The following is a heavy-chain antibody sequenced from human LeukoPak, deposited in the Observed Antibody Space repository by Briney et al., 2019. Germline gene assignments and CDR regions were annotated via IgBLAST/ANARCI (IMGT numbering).Heavy chain of an antibody. CDR3: ARGRATYGSGDNWFDP. D-gene: IGHD3-10*01. CDR2: IYTSGST. Sequence: PSETLCLTCTVSGGSISSYYWSWIRQPAGKGLEWIGRIYTSGSTNYNPSLKSRVTMSVDTSKNQFSLKLSSVTAADTAVYYCARGRATYGSGDNWFDPWGQGTLVTVSS. V-gene: IGHV4-4*07. CDR1: GGSISSYY. J-gene: IGHJ5*02.